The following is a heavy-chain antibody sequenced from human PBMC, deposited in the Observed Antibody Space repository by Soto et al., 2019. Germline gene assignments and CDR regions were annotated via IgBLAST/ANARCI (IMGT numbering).Heavy chain of an antibody. CDR3: ARVWDSSGYDAFDI. J-gene: IGHJ3*02. V-gene: IGHV4-31*03. D-gene: IGHD3-22*01. CDR2: IYYSRST. Sequence: TSTVAEGYSRVGGCYWTRIRKHPGKGLEWIGFIYYSRSTYYNPSLKSRVTISVDTSKRQFSLKLSSVTAADTAVYYCARVWDSSGYDAFDIWGQGTIVTVS. CDR1: EGYSRVGGCY.